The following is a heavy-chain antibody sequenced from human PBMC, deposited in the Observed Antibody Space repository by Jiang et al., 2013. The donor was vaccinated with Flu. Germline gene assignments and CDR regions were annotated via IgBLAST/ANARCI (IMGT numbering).Heavy chain of an antibody. J-gene: IGHJ4*02. CDR2: INHSGST. D-gene: IGHD2-15*01. CDR1: GGSFSGYY. V-gene: IGHV4-34*01. CDR3: ARENIVVVVAATWSDFDY. Sequence: LLKPSETLSLTCAVYGGSFSGYYWSWIRQPPGKGLEWIGEINHSGSTNYNPSLKSRVTTSVDTSKNQFSLKLSSVTAADTAVYYCARENIVVVVAATWSDFDYWGQGTLVTVSS.